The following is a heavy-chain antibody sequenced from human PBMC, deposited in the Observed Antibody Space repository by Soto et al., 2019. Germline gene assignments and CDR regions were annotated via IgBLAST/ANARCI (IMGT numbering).Heavy chain of an antibody. CDR3: ATYGSGSYSIDY. Sequence: QVQLVQSGAEVKKPGSSVKVSCKASGGTFSNYTISWVRQAPGQGLEWMGRIIPILGIANYAQKFQGRVTITADKSTSTAYMELSSLRSEDTAVYYCATYGSGSYSIDYWGQGTLVTVSS. CDR1: GGTFSNYT. CDR2: IIPILGIA. V-gene: IGHV1-69*02. J-gene: IGHJ4*02. D-gene: IGHD3-10*01.